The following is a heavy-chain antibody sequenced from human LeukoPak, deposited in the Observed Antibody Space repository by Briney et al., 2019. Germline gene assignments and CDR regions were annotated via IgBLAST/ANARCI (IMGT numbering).Heavy chain of an antibody. J-gene: IGHJ4*02. CDR3: LTDDRD. D-gene: IGHD5-24*01. V-gene: IGHV3-15*01. Sequence: PGGSLRLSCAASGFTFSSYRMSWVRQAPGKGLEWVGRIKRKTDGGTADYAAPVKGRFTISRDDSKNTLYLQMNSLKIEDTAVYYCLTDDRDWGRGILVTVSS. CDR2: IKRKTDGGTA. CDR1: GFTFSSYR.